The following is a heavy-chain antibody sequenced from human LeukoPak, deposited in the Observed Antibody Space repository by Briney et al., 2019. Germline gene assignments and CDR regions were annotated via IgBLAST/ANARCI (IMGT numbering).Heavy chain of an antibody. CDR2: ISYDGSNK. CDR1: GFTFSSCG. Sequence: GGSLRLSCAASGFTFSSCGMHWVRQAPGKGLEWVAVISYDGSNKYYADSVKGRFTISRDNSKNTLYLQMNSLRAEDTAVYYCAKDSTVVRPRPQSPLFYWGQGTLVTVSS. CDR3: AKDSTVVRPRPQSPLFY. D-gene: IGHD4-23*01. V-gene: IGHV3-30*18. J-gene: IGHJ4*02.